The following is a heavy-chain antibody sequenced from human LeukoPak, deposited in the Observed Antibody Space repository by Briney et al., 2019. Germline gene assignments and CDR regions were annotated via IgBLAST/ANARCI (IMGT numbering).Heavy chain of an antibody. CDR1: GFTFSSYS. J-gene: IGHJ5*02. V-gene: IGHV3-21*01. CDR3: ASARGVTWFDP. CDR2: ISSSSSYI. D-gene: IGHD3-10*01. Sequence: GGFLRLSXAASGFTFSSYSMNWIRQAPGKGLEWVSSISSSSSYIYYADSVKGRFTISRDNAKNSLYLQMNSLRAEDTAVYYCASARGVTWFDPWGQGTLVTVSS.